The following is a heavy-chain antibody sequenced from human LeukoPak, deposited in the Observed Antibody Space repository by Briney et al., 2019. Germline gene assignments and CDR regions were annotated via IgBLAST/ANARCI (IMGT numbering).Heavy chain of an antibody. Sequence: SVKVSCKASGGTFSSYAISWVRQAPGQGLEWMGRIIPILGIANYAQKFQGRVTITADKSTSTAYMELSSLRSEDTAVYYCARDDKQLGPFDYWGQGTLVTVSS. D-gene: IGHD6-6*01. CDR1: GGTFSSYA. CDR3: ARDDKQLGPFDY. J-gene: IGHJ4*02. CDR2: IIPILGIA. V-gene: IGHV1-69*04.